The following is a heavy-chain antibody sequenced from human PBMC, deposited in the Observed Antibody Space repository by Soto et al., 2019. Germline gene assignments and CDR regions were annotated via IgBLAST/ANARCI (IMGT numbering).Heavy chain of an antibody. CDR1: GYSCTDCW. CDR2: IYPGDSDT. Sequence: RESLKLCSKVSGYSCTDCWMGWLLQLPGKGLEWMGMIYPGDSDTTYSPSFQGHVTITVDTSTSTAYRQWNPLKASDPAIYYSSRHPSNFRSYYYAMDVWGRGNTGTVSS. CDR3: SRHPSNFRSYYYAMDV. V-gene: IGHV5-51*01. D-gene: IGHD4-4*01. J-gene: IGHJ6*01.